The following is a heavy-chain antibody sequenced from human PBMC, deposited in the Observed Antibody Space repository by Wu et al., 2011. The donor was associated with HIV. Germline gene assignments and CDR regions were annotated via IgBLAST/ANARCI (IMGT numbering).Heavy chain of an antibody. J-gene: IGHJ1*01. V-gene: IGHV4-38-2*01. D-gene: IGHD6-13*01. Sequence: EWIGLSIILENLLQPVLQSRVTISVDTSKNQXSLKLRSLTAADTAVYYCARHDASIAAAGLQHWGQGTLVTVSS. CDR3: ARHDASIAAAGLQH. CDR2: SIILEN.